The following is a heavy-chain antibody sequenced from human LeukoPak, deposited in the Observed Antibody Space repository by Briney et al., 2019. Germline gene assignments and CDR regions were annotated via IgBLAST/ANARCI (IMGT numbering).Heavy chain of an antibody. CDR2: IYYSGST. CDR3: AGGSGSYTYYYYYGMDV. J-gene: IGHJ6*02. V-gene: IGHV4-30-4*01. D-gene: IGHD3-10*01. Sequence: PSETLSLTCTVSGGSISSGDYYWSWIRQPPGKGLEWIGYIYYSGSTYYNPSLKSRVTISVDTSKNQFSLKLSSVTAADTAVYYCAGGSGSYTYYYYYGMDVWGQGTRSPSP. CDR1: GGSISSGDYY.